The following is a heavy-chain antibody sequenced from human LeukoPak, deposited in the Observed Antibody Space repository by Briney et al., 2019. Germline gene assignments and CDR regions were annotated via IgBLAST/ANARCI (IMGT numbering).Heavy chain of an antibody. Sequence: ASVKVSCKASGYAFTGYYMHWVRQAPGQGLEWMGWINPNSGGTNYAQKFQGRVTMTRDTSISTAYMELSRLRSDDTAVYYCARDYFLSGSYYNYYYYYGMDVWGQGTTVTVSS. CDR1: GYAFTGYY. D-gene: IGHD1-26*01. V-gene: IGHV1-2*02. J-gene: IGHJ6*02. CDR3: ARDYFLSGSYYNYYYYYGMDV. CDR2: INPNSGGT.